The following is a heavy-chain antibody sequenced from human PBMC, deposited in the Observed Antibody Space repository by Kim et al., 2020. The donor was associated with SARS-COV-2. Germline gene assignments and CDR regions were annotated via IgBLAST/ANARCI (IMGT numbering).Heavy chain of an antibody. V-gene: IGHV4-34*01. CDR3: XRXXXITXXGVGGKLDY. D-gene: IGHD3-16*01. Sequence: SETLSLTCAVYGGSFSGYYWSWIRQPPGKGLEWIGEINHSGSTNYNPSLKSRVTXSVXXSKNQFSXXLXFXXXXDTAVYYCXRXXXITXXGVGGKLDYWGQXXXVTVSS. CDR1: GGSFSGYY. CDR2: INHSGST. J-gene: IGHJ4*02.